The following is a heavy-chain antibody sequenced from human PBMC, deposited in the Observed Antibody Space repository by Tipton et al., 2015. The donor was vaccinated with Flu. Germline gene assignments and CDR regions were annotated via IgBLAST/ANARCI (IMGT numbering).Heavy chain of an antibody. J-gene: IGHJ4*02. CDR3: ASVALMYSTPFDS. V-gene: IGHV4-38-2*01. D-gene: IGHD2-15*01. Sequence: TLSLTCAVSGFSISSGYYWGWIRQPPGKGLEWVGSIYHSGSTYYNPSLKSRVTISVDTSMNQLFLNLSSVTAADTAVYYCASVALMYSTPFDSWGQGTLVTVSS. CDR2: IYHSGST. CDR1: GFSISSGYY.